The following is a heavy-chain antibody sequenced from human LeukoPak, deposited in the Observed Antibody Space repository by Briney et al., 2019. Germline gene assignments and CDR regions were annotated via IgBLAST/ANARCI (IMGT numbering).Heavy chain of an antibody. J-gene: IGHJ4*02. CDR2: IYPGDSGT. V-gene: IGHV5-51*01. Sequence: GESLKLSRQGSGYRFTSYWIGWVRQMPGKGLEWMGIIYPGDSGTRYSPSFQGQATISGDKSISTAWLQWSSRKASDAAMYYCARAYTDCWSGYINWGQGTLVTVSS. CDR1: GYRFTSYW. CDR3: ARAYTDCWSGYIN. D-gene: IGHD3-3*01.